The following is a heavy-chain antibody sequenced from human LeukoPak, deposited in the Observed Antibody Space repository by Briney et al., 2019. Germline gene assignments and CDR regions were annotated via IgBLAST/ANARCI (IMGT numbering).Heavy chain of an antibody. J-gene: IGHJ4*02. CDR1: GLTFSNYC. D-gene: IGHD4-11*01. V-gene: IGHV3-7*03. CDR2: IKKDGSEK. CDR3: TRGGASTSYYGFY. Sequence: GGSLRLSCVVSGLTFSNYCMTWVRQAPGKGLEWVANIKKDGSEKFYVDSVKGRFTISRDNDKSSLYLQMDSLRGEDTAVYYCTRGGASTSYYGFYWGQGTLVTVSS.